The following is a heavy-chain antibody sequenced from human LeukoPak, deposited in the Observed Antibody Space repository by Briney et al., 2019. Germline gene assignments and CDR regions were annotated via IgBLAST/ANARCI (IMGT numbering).Heavy chain of an antibody. D-gene: IGHD5-12*01. V-gene: IGHV4-59*01. CDR3: ARGTIPGYSGHGGALDAFDI. CDR2: IYYSGST. Sequence: SETLSLTCAVYGGSFSGFSWSWIRQPPGKGLEWIGYIYYSGSTNYNPSLKSRVTISVDTSKNQFSLKLTSVTAADTAVYYCARGTIPGYSGHGGALDAFDIWGQGTVVTVSS. J-gene: IGHJ3*02. CDR1: GGSFSGFS.